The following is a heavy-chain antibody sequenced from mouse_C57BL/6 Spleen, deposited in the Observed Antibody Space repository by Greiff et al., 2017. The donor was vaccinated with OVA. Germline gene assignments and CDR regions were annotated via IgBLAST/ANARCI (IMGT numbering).Heavy chain of an antibody. Sequence: DVQLVESEGGLVQPGSSMKLSCTASGFTFSDYYMAWVRQVPEKGLEWVANINYDGSSTYYLDSLKSRFIISRDNSKNILYLQMSSLKSEDTATYYCARDGGYEGYFDYWGQGTTLTVSS. CDR1: GFTFSDYY. D-gene: IGHD3-1*01. V-gene: IGHV5-16*01. CDR3: ARDGGYEGYFDY. CDR2: INYDGSST. J-gene: IGHJ2*01.